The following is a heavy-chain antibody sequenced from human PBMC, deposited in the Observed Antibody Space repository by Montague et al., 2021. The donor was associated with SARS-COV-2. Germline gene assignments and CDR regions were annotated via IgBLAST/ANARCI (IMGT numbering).Heavy chain of an antibody. Sequence: SETLSLTCAVSGGSISSSNWWSWVRQPPGKGLEWIGDIYHSGSNNYNPSLKSRVIILVDKSKNQFSLMLSSVTAAATAVYYSARLCSRTSCYNPLNYYYYGIDVWGQGTTVTVSS. D-gene: IGHD2-2*02. CDR2: IYHSGSN. V-gene: IGHV4-4*02. CDR3: ARLCSRTSCYNPLNYYYYGIDV. J-gene: IGHJ6*02. CDR1: GGSISSSNW.